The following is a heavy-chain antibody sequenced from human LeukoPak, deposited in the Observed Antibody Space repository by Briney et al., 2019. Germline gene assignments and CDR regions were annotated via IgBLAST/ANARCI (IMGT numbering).Heavy chain of an antibody. CDR2: ISYDGSNK. CDR1: GFTFSSYA. V-gene: IGHV3-30-3*01. J-gene: IGHJ4*02. CDR3: ARDLKGSLDFDY. D-gene: IGHD1-26*01. Sequence: GGSLRLSCAASGFTFSSYAMHWVRQAPGKGLERVAVISYDGSNKYYADSVKGRFTISRDNSKNTLYLQMNSLRAEDTALYHCARDLKGSLDFDYWGRGTLVTVSS.